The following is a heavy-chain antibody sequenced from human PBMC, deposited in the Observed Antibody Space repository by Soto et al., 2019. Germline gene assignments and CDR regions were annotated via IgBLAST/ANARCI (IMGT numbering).Heavy chain of an antibody. D-gene: IGHD5-18*01. V-gene: IGHV1-69*06. CDR1: GGTFSSYA. CDR3: ARTEDTAMVPPDYYGMDI. Sequence: GASVKVSCKASGGTFSSYATSWVRHAPGQGLEWMGGIIPIFGTANYAQKFQGRVTITADKSTSTAYMELSSLRSEDTAVYYCARTEDTAMVPPDYYGMDIWGHGTTVTVSS. J-gene: IGHJ6*02. CDR2: IIPIFGTA.